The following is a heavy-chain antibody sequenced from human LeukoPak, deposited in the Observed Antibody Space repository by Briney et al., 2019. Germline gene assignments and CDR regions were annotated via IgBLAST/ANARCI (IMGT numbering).Heavy chain of an antibody. V-gene: IGHV3-33*01. CDR3: ARDFGSGKYVGYFDY. J-gene: IGHJ4*02. D-gene: IGHD3-10*01. CDR1: GFAFSSYG. Sequence: PGRFLRLSCGASGFAFSSYGMHWVRQAPGKGLEWVAIIWYDGSNTHYADSVKGRFTISRDNSKNTVYLQMNSLRAEDTAVYYCARDFGSGKYVGYFDYWGQGTLVTVSS. CDR2: IWYDGSNT.